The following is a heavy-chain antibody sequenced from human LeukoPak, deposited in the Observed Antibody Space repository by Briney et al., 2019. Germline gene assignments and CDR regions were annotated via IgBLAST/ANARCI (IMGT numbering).Heavy chain of an antibody. Sequence: GGSLRLSCAASGFTFSSYCTHWVRQPPAKGLVWVTRINSNESSTSYAYAVKGRFTIPRDNAKNTLYLQMNRLGDEDTAVYHCARVAAGMFDPWGQGTRVSVSS. J-gene: IGHJ5*02. CDR3: ARVAAGMFDP. V-gene: IGHV3-74*01. CDR1: GFTFSSYC. CDR2: INSNESST.